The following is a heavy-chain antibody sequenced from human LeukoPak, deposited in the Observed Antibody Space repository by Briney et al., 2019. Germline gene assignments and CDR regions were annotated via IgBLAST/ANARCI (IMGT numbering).Heavy chain of an antibody. J-gene: IGHJ4*02. V-gene: IGHV3-23*01. CDR2: ISGSGGAS. CDR3: ARGGVDYYGSGTYYLMYYFDY. CDR1: GFTFSSSA. Sequence: GGSLRLSCAASGFTFSSSAMSWVRQAPGKGLEWVSGISGSGGASYYADSVKGRFTISRDDSHNTLYLQMNSLRAEDTAVYFCARGGVDYYGSGTYYLMYYFDYWGQGALVTVSS. D-gene: IGHD3-10*01.